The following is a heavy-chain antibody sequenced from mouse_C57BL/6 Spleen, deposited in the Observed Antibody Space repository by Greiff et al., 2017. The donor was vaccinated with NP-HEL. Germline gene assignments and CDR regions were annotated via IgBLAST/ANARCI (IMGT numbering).Heavy chain of an antibody. D-gene: IGHD1-1*01. CDR1: GYTFNSYW. CDR2: IYPGSGST. CDR3: ARFDYYGSSYAYYFDY. Sequence: QVQLQQPGAELVKPGASVKMSCKASGYTFNSYWITWVKQRPGQGLEWIGDIYPGSGSTNYNEKFKSKATLTVDTSSSTAYMQLSSLTSEDSAVYYCARFDYYGSSYAYYFDYWGQGTTLTVSS. V-gene: IGHV1-55*01. J-gene: IGHJ2*01.